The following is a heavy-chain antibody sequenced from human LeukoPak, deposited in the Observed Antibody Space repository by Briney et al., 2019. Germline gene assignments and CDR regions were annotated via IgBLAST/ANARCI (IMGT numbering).Heavy chain of an antibody. CDR2: IKQDGSEK. J-gene: IGHJ3*02. CDR1: GFTFSSYW. Sequence: GGSLRLSCAASGFTFSSYWMSWARQAPGEGLEWVANIKQDGSEKYYVDSVKGRFTISRDNAKNSLYLQMNSLRAEDTAVYYCARRKVVVAASTDAFDIWGQGTMVTVSS. D-gene: IGHD2-15*01. CDR3: ARRKVVVAASTDAFDI. V-gene: IGHV3-7*01.